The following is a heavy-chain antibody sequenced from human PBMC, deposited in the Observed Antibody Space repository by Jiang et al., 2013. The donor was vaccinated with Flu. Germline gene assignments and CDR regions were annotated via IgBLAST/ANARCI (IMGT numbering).Heavy chain of an antibody. CDR1: GFTFSSYA. Sequence: GGPLRLSCAASGFTFSSYAMSWVRQGPGKGLEWVSTISGGGGDTNYADSVKGRITISRDNSKNTLYLQLNSLRVEDTAVYYCAKDGGYGSGNYYPEYWGQGTLVTVSS. CDR2: ISGGGGDT. V-gene: IGHV3-23*01. J-gene: IGHJ4*02. D-gene: IGHD3-10*01. CDR3: AKDGGYGSGNYYPEY.